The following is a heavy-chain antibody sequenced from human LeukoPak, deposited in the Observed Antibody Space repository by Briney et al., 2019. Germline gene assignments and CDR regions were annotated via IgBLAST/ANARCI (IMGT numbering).Heavy chain of an antibody. CDR1: GGSISPYY. J-gene: IGHJ4*02. V-gene: IGHV4-59*01. CDR3: ARGAYDSGSYQYFFDY. Sequence: PSEPLSLTCTVSGGSISPYYWSWIGQPPGKGLEWIGYIYYTGSTDYNPSLKSRVTISLDTSKHQFSLRLTSVTAADTAVYYCARGAYDSGSYQYFFDYWGQGTLVTVSS. D-gene: IGHD3-10*01. CDR2: IYYTGST.